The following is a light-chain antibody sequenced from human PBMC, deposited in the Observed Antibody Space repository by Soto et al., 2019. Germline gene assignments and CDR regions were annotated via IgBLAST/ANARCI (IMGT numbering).Light chain of an antibody. CDR1: QSISDY. CDR3: QQSFSTPWT. CDR2: AAS. Sequence: DIPMTQSPSSLSASVGDRVTITCRASQSISDYLNWYQQKPGKAPNLLIYAASSLQSGVPSRFRGSGSGTDFTLTISSLQPEDFATYYCQQSFSTPWTFGQGTKVEIK. V-gene: IGKV1-39*01. J-gene: IGKJ1*01.